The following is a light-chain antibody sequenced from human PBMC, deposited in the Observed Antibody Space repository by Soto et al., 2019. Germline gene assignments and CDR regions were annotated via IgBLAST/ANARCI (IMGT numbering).Light chain of an antibody. CDR2: WAS. V-gene: IGKV4-1*01. CDR1: QSVLSSSSNKNC. Sequence: VRTKSKDSLAVSLGERATINCKSSQSVLSSSSNKNCLACYQRKAGQPPKLLIYWASTRESGVPERFSGSGSATDFTLTISSLQAEDVADYCCQEYYTPPHTSCGGTKVDI. CDR3: QEYYTPPHT. J-gene: IGKJ4*01.